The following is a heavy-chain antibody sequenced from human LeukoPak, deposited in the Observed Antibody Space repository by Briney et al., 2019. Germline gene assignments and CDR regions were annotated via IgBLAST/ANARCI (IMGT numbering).Heavy chain of an antibody. CDR1: GFTFRSYA. CDR2: ISGRGDST. V-gene: IGHV3-23*01. J-gene: IGHJ4*02. D-gene: IGHD3-22*01. CDR3: ANTLTLMTGVGH. Sequence: GGSLRLSCAASGFTFRSYAMSWVRQAPGKGLEWVSSISGRGDSTYYADSVKGRFTISRDNSKDTLYLQMNSLRADDTAMYYCANTLTLMTGVGHWGQGTLVTISS.